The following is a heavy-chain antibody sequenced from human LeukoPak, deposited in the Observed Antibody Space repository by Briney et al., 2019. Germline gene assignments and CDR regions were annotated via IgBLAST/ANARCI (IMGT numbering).Heavy chain of an antibody. V-gene: IGHV3-21*01. CDR1: GFTFSSYS. CDR3: ARDLGYPNWFDP. J-gene: IGHJ5*02. D-gene: IGHD5-18*01. Sequence: GGSLRLSCAASGFTFSSYSMNWVRQAPGKGLEWVSSISRSSSYIYYADSVKGRFTISRDNAKNSLYLQMNSLRAEDTAVYYCARDLGYPNWFDPWGQGTLVTVSS. CDR2: ISRSSSYI.